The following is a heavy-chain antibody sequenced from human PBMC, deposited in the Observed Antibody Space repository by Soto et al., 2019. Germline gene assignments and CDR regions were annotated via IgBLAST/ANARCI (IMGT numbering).Heavy chain of an antibody. CDR3: AKVYDYIWGSYSWDAFDI. CDR1: GFTFSSYA. D-gene: IGHD3-16*01. CDR2: ISGSGGST. J-gene: IGHJ3*02. Sequence: GGSLRLSCAASGFTFSSYAMSWVRQAPGKGLEWVSAISGSGGSTYYADSVKGRFTISRDNSKNTLYLQMNSLRAEDTAVYYCAKVYDYIWGSYSWDAFDIWGQGTMVTVSS. V-gene: IGHV3-23*01.